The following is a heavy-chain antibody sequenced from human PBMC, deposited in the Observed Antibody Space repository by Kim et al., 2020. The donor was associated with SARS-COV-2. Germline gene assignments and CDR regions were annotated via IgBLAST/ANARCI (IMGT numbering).Heavy chain of an antibody. Sequence: GGSLRLSCAASGFTFGRYDMNWVRQAPGKGLEWVSYISTSGSAKYYADSVRGRFTISRDYADNSVHLQMTSLRVEDTALYYCARAMTGTDDVPTCFKGPDAFDIWGQGTFVTV. J-gene: IGHJ3*02. CDR2: ISTSGSAK. V-gene: IGHV3-48*03. CDR3: ARAMTGTDDVPTCFKGPDAFDI. D-gene: IGHD1-1*01. CDR1: GFTFGRYD.